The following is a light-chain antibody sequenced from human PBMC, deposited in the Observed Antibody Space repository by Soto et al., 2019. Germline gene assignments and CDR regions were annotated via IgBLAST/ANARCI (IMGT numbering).Light chain of an antibody. V-gene: IGLV1-40*01. CDR3: KSYDRSLWGDNV. CDR2: GHS. CDR1: STNIGAGYD. Sequence: QSVLTQPSSVSGAPEQRVTISCTGSSTNIGAGYDVHWYQQLPGTAPKLHIYGHSNRPSGVPDRFSGSKSGTSASLAITGLQAEYGDDDYCKSYDRSLWGDNVFGSGSKVTVL. J-gene: IGLJ1*01.